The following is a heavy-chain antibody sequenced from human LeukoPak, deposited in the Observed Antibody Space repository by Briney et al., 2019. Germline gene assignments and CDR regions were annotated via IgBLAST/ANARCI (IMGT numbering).Heavy chain of an antibody. CDR2: IIPIFGTA. Sequence: SVKVSCKASGGTFSSYAISWVRQAPGQGLEWMGGIIPIFGTANYAQKFQGRVTITADKSTSTAYMELSSLRSEDTAVYYCARNGERQQLVDYWGQGTLVTVSS. J-gene: IGHJ4*02. CDR1: GGTFSSYA. CDR3: ARNGERQQLVDY. D-gene: IGHD6-13*01. V-gene: IGHV1-69*06.